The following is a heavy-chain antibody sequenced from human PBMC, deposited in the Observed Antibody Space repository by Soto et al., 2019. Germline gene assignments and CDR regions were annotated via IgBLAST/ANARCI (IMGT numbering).Heavy chain of an antibody. D-gene: IGHD6-19*01. V-gene: IGHV3-23*01. CDR3: AAVTRSGWD. J-gene: IGHJ4*02. Sequence: EVQLLESGGGLVQPGGSLRLSCVVSGFTFGSYAMSWVRQAPGKGREWVSAISGGGSDSYYADSVKGRFTISRDDCKNTLYLQVNSLRAEDMAVCLCAAVTRSGWDWGQGTLVTVSS. CDR1: GFTFGSYA. CDR2: ISGGGSDS.